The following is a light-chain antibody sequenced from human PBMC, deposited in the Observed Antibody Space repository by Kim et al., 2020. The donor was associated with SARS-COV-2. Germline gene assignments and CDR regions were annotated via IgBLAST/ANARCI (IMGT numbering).Light chain of an antibody. V-gene: IGKV1-5*01. CDR3: QQYGSYC. Sequence: DIQMTQSPSTLSASVGDRVTITCRASQSINTWLAWYQQKPGKAPKLLIYDASSLDIGVPSRFSGSGSGTEFTLTISSLQPDDFATYYCQQYGSYCFGQGTKVEIK. CDR1: QSINTW. CDR2: DAS. J-gene: IGKJ2*03.